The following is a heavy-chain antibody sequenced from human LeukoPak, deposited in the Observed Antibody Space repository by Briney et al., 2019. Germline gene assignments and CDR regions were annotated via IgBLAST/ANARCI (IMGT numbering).Heavy chain of an antibody. J-gene: IGHJ6*04. V-gene: IGHV3-33*01. CDR1: GFTFSSYG. CDR2: IWYDGSNK. D-gene: IGHD3-9*01. Sequence: GGSLRLSCAASGFTFSSYGMHWVRQAPGKGLEWVAVIWYDGSNKYYADSVKGRFTISRDNSKNTLYLQMNSLRAEDTAVYYCATTDWPSPVWGKGTTVTVSS. CDR3: ATTDWPSPV.